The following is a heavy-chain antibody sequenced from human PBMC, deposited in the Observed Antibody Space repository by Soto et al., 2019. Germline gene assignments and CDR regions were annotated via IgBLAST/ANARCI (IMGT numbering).Heavy chain of an antibody. CDR3: SRHGAAVLYYYGMDV. J-gene: IGHJ6*02. Sequence: ETLSLTCSVSGASISTSTYYWAWVRQPPGKGLEWIGYIYYTGDTFYNPSLKSRVTISVDTSIHQFSLTLTSVTAADTAMYYCSRHGAAVLYYYGMDVWGQGTAVTVSS. CDR2: IYYTGDT. D-gene: IGHD3-16*01. CDR1: GASISTSTYY. V-gene: IGHV4-39*01.